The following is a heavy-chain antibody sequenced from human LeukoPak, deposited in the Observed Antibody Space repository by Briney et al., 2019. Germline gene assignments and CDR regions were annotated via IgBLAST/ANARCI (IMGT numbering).Heavy chain of an antibody. D-gene: IGHD3-10*01. J-gene: IGHJ3*02. CDR1: GGSISRSRYY. CDR3: ARLDYYGSGSYYNVRAFDI. CDR2: IYYSGSA. Sequence: PSETLSLTCTVSGGSISRSRYYWGWIRQPPGKGLEGIGSIYYSGSAYDNPSLKSRVTISVDTSKNQFSLKLSSVTAADTAVYYCARLDYYGSGSYYNVRAFDIWGQGTMVTVSS. V-gene: IGHV4-39*01.